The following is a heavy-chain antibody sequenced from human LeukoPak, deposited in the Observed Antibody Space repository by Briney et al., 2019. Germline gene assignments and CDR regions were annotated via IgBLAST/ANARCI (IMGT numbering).Heavy chain of an antibody. CDR1: GASISSGDYF. V-gene: IGHV4-30-4*01. J-gene: IGHJ4*02. CDR2: INYRGKT. CDR3: ARASSYCPGDCYRPGWNLDY. Sequence: KTSETLSLTCSVSGASISSGDYFWSWIRQPPGKGLEWIGFINYRGKTIYSPPLKSRFTISLDTSKNHFSLTLSSVTAADTAVYYCARASSYCPGDCYRPGWNLDYWGQGTLVTVSS. D-gene: IGHD2-21*02.